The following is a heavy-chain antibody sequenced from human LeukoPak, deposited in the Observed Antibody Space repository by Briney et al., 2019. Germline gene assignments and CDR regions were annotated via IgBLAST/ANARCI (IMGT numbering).Heavy chain of an antibody. Sequence: GGSLRLSCAASGFTFSSYGMSWVRQAPGKGLEWVSAISGSGGSTYYADSVKGRFTISRDNSKNTLYLQMNSLRAEDTAVYYCAKVRIAAAVRDWFDPWGQGTLVTVSS. CDR2: ISGSGGST. CDR1: GFTFSSYG. J-gene: IGHJ5*02. V-gene: IGHV3-23*01. CDR3: AKVRIAAAVRDWFDP. D-gene: IGHD6-13*01.